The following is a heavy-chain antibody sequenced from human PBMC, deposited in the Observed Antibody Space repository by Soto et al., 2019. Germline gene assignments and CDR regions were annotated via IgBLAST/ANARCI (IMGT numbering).Heavy chain of an antibody. CDR1: GGSSRSYY. V-gene: IGHV4-59*01. J-gene: IGHJ5*02. D-gene: IGHD6-19*01. CDR2: IYYSGST. Sequence: SETLSLTCPVSGGSSRSYYWSWIRQPPGKGLEWIGYIYYSGSTNYNPSLKSRVTISVDTSKNQFSLKLSSVTAADTAVYYCAREIAVADPGDNWFDPWGQGTLVTVSS. CDR3: AREIAVADPGDNWFDP.